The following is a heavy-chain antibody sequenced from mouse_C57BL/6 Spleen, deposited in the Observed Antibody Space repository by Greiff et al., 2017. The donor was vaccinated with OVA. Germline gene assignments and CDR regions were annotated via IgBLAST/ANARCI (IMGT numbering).Heavy chain of an antibody. D-gene: IGHD1-1*01. CDR1: GYTFTDYT. Sequence: VQLQQSDAELVKPGASVKISCKASGYTFTDYTIHWMKQRPEQGLEWIGYIYPRDGSTKYNEKFKGKATLTADKSSSTAYMQLNSLTSEDSAVYFGARYDYYGSSYWYFDVWGTGTTVTVSS. CDR2: IYPRDGST. CDR3: ARYDYYGSSYWYFDV. V-gene: IGHV1-78*01. J-gene: IGHJ1*03.